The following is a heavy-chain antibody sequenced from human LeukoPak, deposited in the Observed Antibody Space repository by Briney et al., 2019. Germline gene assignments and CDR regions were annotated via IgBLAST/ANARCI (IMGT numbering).Heavy chain of an antibody. V-gene: IGHV3-23*01. CDR2: ISGSGGGI. Sequence: GGSLRLSCVASGFSFSNSAMSWIRQAPGKGLEWVSSISGSGGGIYYADSVKGRFTVSRDNSKNTLYVQMNSLRADDTAVYYCAKEDGCTTTSCYSLFLDSWGQGTLVTVSS. D-gene: IGHD2-2*02. CDR3: AKEDGCTTTSCYSLFLDS. CDR1: GFSFSNSA. J-gene: IGHJ4*02.